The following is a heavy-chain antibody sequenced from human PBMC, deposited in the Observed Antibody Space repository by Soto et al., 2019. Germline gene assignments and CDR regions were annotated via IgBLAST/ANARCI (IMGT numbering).Heavy chain of an antibody. Sequence: QLQLQESGPGLVKPSETLSLTCTVSGGSISSSSYYWGWIRQPPGKGLEWIGSISYSGSTYYNPALKSRVTISVDTSKNQFSLKLSSVTAADTAVYYCARRVQLWPLDAFDIWGQGTMVTVSS. J-gene: IGHJ3*02. CDR1: GGSISSSSYY. CDR3: ARRVQLWPLDAFDI. V-gene: IGHV4-39*01. CDR2: ISYSGST. D-gene: IGHD5-18*01.